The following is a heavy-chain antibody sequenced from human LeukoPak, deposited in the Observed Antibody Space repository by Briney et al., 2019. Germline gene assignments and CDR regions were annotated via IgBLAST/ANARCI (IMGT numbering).Heavy chain of an antibody. D-gene: IGHD6-19*01. CDR3: ARGSVTGGWYLNLGY. CDR1: GYTFSGYY. J-gene: IGHJ4*02. V-gene: IGHV1-2*02. CDR2: IYPNSGDT. Sequence: GASVKVSCKASGYTFSGYYMHWVRQAPGQGLEWMGWIYPNSGDTNNAQNFQGRVTMTRDTSISTVYMELTRLTSDDTAVYYCARGSVTGGWYLNLGYWGQGTLVTVSS.